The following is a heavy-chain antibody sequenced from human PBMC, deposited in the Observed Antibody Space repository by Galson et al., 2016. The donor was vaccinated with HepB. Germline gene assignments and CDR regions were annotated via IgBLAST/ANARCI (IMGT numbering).Heavy chain of an antibody. V-gene: IGHV3-30*18. J-gene: IGHJ4*02. Sequence: SLRLSCAASGFTFSDYGMHWVRQAPGKGLEWVAVVSYDGSNKYYADSVKGRFTFSRDNSKNTLYLQMNSLRTEDTAVYYCAKDTSSIVPYYFDYWGQGTLVTVSS. CDR1: GFTFSDYG. D-gene: IGHD3-16*02. CDR3: AKDTSSIVPYYFDY. CDR2: VSYDGSNK.